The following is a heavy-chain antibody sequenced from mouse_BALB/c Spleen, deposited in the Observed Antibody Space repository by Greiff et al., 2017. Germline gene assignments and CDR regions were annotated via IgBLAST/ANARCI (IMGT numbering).Heavy chain of an antibody. CDR1: GFNIKDYY. D-gene: IGHD2-1*01. CDR3: AAAIYYGNPAWFAY. Sequence: VQLKQSGAELVRPGALVKLSCKASGFNIKDYYMHWVKQRPEQGLEWIGWIDPENGNTIYDPKFQGKASITADASSNTAYLQLSSLTSEDTAVYYCAAAIYYGNPAWFAYWGQGTLVTVSA. J-gene: IGHJ3*01. V-gene: IGHV14-1*02. CDR2: IDPENGNT.